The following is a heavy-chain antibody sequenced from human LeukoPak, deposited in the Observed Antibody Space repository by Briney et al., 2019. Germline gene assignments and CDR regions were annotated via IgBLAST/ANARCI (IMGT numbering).Heavy chain of an antibody. V-gene: IGHV3-33*01. J-gene: IGHJ4*02. CDR1: AFSLSNYG. D-gene: IGHD3-16*01. CDR3: ARWGGTRQFYFDY. Sequence: GGSLRLSCAAAAFSLSNYGLHWVRQGPGKGLEWLAVINYDGSNRYYADSVKGRFTISKDSSENTLYLQMNSLRADDTAMYYCARWGGTRQFYFDYWGQGTLATVSS. CDR2: INYDGSNR.